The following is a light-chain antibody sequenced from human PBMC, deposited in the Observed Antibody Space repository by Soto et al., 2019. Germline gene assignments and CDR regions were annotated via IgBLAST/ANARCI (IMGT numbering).Light chain of an antibody. V-gene: IGKV3-15*01. CDR2: GAS. Sequence: EIVMTQSPATLSVSPGERATLSCRASQSVSSNLAWYQQKPGQAPRLLIYGASTRATGIPARFSGSGSGTLFTLTISSLQSEYFAVYYCQQYNNWPGLTFGQGTKLEIK. CDR1: QSVSSN. CDR3: QQYNNWPGLT. J-gene: IGKJ2*01.